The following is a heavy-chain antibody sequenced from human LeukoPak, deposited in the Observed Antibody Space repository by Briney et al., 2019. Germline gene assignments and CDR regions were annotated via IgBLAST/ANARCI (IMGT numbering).Heavy chain of an antibody. V-gene: IGHV4-39*07. CDR3: ARVPLPDFWSGYYLDY. CDR2: IYYSGST. CDR1: GGSISSSSYY. Sequence: SETLSLTCTVSGGSISSSSYYWGWIRQPPGKGLEWIESIYYSGSTYYNPSLKSRVTISVDTSKNQFSLKLSSVTAADTAVYYCARVPLPDFWSGYYLDYWGQGTLVTVSS. J-gene: IGHJ4*02. D-gene: IGHD3-3*01.